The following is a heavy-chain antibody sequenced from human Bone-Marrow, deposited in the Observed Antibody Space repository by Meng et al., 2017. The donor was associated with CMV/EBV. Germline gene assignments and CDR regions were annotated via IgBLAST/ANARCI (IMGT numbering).Heavy chain of an antibody. CDR1: GFTVSNAW. CDR2: IKSKTVGGTT. CDR3: TTAPPAGGVSSKYLSIDMDV. Sequence: GAPLTLPCAATGFTVSNAWMSWVRQAPGKGLEWVGRIKSKTVGGTTDYAAPVKGRFIISRDDSKNTLYLQMSSLKTEDTAVYYCTTAPPAGGVSSKYLSIDMDVWGQGTTVTVSS. D-gene: IGHD3-16*01. J-gene: IGHJ6*02. V-gene: IGHV3-15*01.